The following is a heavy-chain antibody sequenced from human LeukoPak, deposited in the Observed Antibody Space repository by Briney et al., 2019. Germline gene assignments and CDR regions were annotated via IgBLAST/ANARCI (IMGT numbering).Heavy chain of an antibody. CDR1: GYTFTSYG. V-gene: IGHV1-18*01. J-gene: IGHJ4*02. CDR2: ISAYNGNT. D-gene: IGHD3-10*01. CDR3: ARNNYCYGSGSHDY. Sequence: ASVKVSCKASGYTFTSYGISWVRQAPGQGLEWMGWISAYNGNTNYAQKLQGRVTMTTDTSTSTAYMELRSLRSDDTAVYYCARNNYCYGSGSHDYWGQGTLVTVSS.